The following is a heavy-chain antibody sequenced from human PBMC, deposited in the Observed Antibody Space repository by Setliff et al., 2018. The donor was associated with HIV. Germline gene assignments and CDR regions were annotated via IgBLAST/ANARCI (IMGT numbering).Heavy chain of an antibody. Sequence: SVKVSCKASGGTFSTHVISWVRQAPGQGLEWIGGIIPMFSTVNYAKKYQGRVTITTDESTTTAYMELSSLISDDTAVYYCAREERYYDGKGALDYWGQGMLVTVSS. J-gene: IGHJ4*02. CDR2: IIPMFSTV. V-gene: IGHV1-69*05. D-gene: IGHD3-22*01. CDR1: GGTFSTHV. CDR3: AREERYYDGKGALDY.